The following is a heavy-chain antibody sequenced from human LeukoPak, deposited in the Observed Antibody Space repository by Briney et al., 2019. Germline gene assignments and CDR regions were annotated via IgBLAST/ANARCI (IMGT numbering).Heavy chain of an antibody. CDR1: GFTFSSDW. V-gene: IGHV3-7*01. Sequence: GGSLRLSCAASGFTFSSDWMSGVRQAPGKGLEWVANIQQDGSEKYYVASVTSRFTISRDNAKNSLYLQMNSLRAEDTAVYYCAELGITMIGGVWGKGTTVTISS. CDR2: IQQDGSEK. CDR3: AELGITMIGGV. J-gene: IGHJ6*04. D-gene: IGHD3-10*02.